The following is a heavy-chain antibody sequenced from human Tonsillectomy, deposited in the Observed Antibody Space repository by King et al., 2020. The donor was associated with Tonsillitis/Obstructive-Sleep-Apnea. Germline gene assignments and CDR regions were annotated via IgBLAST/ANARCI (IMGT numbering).Heavy chain of an antibody. CDR2: INPNSGDT. V-gene: IGHV1-2*02. CDR1: GCTFTGYY. Sequence: QLVQSGAEVKKPGASVKVSCRASGCTFTGYYMHWVRQAPGQGLGWMGWINPNSGDTNYAQKFQGSVTMTRDTSISTAYMELSRLRSDDTAVYYCARGPSSYYYYGMDVWGQGTTVTVSS. CDR3: ARGPSSYYYYGMDV. J-gene: IGHJ6*02.